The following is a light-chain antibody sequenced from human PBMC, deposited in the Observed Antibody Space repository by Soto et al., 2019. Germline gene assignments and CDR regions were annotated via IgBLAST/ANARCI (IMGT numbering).Light chain of an antibody. V-gene: IGLV1-47*01. J-gene: IGLJ2*01. Sequence: QLVLTQPPSASGTPGQRVTISCSGSSSNIGSNYVYWYQQLPGTAPKLLIYRNNQRPSGVPDRFSGSKSGTSASLAISGPRSEDEADYYCAAWDDSLSAHVVFGGGTKDTVL. CDR1: SSNIGSNY. CDR2: RNN. CDR3: AAWDDSLSAHVV.